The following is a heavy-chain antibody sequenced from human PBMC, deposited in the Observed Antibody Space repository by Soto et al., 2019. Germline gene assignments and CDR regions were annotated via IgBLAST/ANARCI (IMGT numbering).Heavy chain of an antibody. J-gene: IGHJ5*02. Sequence: SETLSLTCTVSGDSISGGASFWSWIRQPPGKGLEWIANVYYSGSSYYNPSLKSRLTISVDTTKNQFSLQLKSMTAADTAVYYCAKLSCTSSTCYFPGWFDPWGQGALVTISS. CDR1: GDSISGGASF. CDR3: AKLSCTSSTCYFPGWFDP. V-gene: IGHV4-31*03. D-gene: IGHD2-2*01. CDR2: VYYSGSS.